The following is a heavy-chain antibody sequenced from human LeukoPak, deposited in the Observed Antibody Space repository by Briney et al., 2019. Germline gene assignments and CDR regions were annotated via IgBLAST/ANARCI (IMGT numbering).Heavy chain of an antibody. CDR1: GFTFSNAW. CDR3: TTEDIVATYPSGDY. Sequence: PGGSLRLSCAASGFTFSNAWMSWVRQAPGKGLEWVGRIKSKTDGGTTDYAAPVKGRFTISRDDSKNTLYLQMNSLKTEDTAVYYCTTEDIVATYPSGDYWGQGTLVTVSS. CDR2: IKSKTDGGTT. D-gene: IGHD5-12*01. V-gene: IGHV3-15*01. J-gene: IGHJ4*02.